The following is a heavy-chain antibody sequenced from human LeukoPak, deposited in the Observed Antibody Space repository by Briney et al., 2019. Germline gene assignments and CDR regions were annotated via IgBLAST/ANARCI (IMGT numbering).Heavy chain of an antibody. J-gene: IGHJ4*02. D-gene: IGHD6-6*01. CDR2: INHSGST. CDR3: ATRRWSSSSVIGY. Sequence: SETLSLTCGVNGGSLSCYYCIWIRQTPTQELEWIGEINHSGSTNYNPSLKSRVTISVDTSKNQFYLSLTSLAAADTAVYYCATRRWSSSSVIGYWGRGTRVTVSP. CDR1: GGSLSCYY. V-gene: IGHV4-34*01.